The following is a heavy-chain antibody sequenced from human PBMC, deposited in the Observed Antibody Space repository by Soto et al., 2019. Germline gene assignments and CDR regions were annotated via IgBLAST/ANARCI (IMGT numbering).Heavy chain of an antibody. Sequence: SETLSLTCTVSGGSISSSSYYWGWIRQPPGKGLEWIGNIYYSGSTNYNPSLKSRVTISVDTSKNQFSLKLSSVTAADTAVYYCARGVASRGQGTLVTVSS. J-gene: IGHJ4*02. CDR1: GGSISSSSYY. V-gene: IGHV4-39*01. CDR2: IYYSGST. D-gene: IGHD2-15*01. CDR3: ARGVAS.